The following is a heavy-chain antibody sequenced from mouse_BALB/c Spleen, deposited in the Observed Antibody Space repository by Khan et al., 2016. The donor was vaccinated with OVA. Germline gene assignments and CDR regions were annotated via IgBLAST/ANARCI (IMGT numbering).Heavy chain of an antibody. D-gene: IGHD1-1*01. CDR3: ARSLLTTVVRAMDY. V-gene: IGHV5-17*02. CDR2: ISSGSSTI. CDR1: GFTFSSFG. Sequence: EVELVESGGGLVQPGRSRKLSCAASGFTFSSFGMHWVRQAPEKGLEWVAYISSGSSTIFYADTVKGRFTISRDNPKNTLFLQMTSLRSEDTAMSYCARSLLTTVVRAMDYWGQGTSVTVSS. J-gene: IGHJ4*01.